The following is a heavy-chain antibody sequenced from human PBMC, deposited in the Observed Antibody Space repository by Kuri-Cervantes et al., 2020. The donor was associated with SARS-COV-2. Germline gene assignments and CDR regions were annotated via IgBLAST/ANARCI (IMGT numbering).Heavy chain of an antibody. CDR3: ARLEATNYFDY. D-gene: IGHD1-26*01. J-gene: IGHJ4*02. CDR1: GFTFSSYA. Sequence: GESLKISCAASGFTFSSYAMHWVRQAPGKGLEWVAVISYDGSKKYYADSVKGRFTISRDNSKNTLYLQMNSLRAEDTTVYYCARLEATNYFDYWGQGTLVTVSS. CDR2: ISYDGSKK. V-gene: IGHV3-30-3*01.